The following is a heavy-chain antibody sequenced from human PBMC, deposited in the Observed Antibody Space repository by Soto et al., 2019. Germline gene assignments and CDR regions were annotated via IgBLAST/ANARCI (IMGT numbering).Heavy chain of an antibody. CDR3: AKGGLSVAPG. CDR2: ISGSGAST. CDR1: GFTFKSYA. D-gene: IGHD2-15*01. J-gene: IGHJ4*02. V-gene: IGHV3-23*01. Sequence: PGGSLRLSCAASGFTFKSYAMSWVRQGPGKGLEWVSGISGSGASTYYADSVKGRFTISRDNSKNTLYLQMNSLRAEDTAVYYCAKGGLSVAPGWGQGTLVTVSS.